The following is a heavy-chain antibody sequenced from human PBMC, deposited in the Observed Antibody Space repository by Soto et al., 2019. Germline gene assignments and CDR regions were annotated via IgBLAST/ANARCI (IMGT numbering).Heavy chain of an antibody. CDR2: IIPIFGTA. Sequence: SVKVSCKASGGTFSSYAISWVRQAPGQGLEWMGGIIPIFGTANYAQKFQGRVTITADESTSTAYMELSSLRSVDTATYYCARIRYYYGSGDPDYYYGMDVWGQGTTVTVSS. D-gene: IGHD3-10*01. CDR1: GGTFSSYA. CDR3: ARIRYYYGSGDPDYYYGMDV. V-gene: IGHV1-69*13. J-gene: IGHJ6*02.